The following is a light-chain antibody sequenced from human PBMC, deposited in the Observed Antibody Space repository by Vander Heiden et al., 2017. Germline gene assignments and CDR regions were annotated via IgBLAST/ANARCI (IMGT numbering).Light chain of an antibody. CDR1: QGISSY. J-gene: IGKJ3*01. Sequence: AIRMTPSPSSFSASTGDRVTITCRASQGISSYLTWYQQKPGKAPKLLIYAASTLQSGVPSSFSGSGSGTDFTLTISCLQSEDFATYYCQQYDSYPFTFGPGTKVDIK. CDR2: AAS. CDR3: QQYDSYPFT. V-gene: IGKV1-8*01.